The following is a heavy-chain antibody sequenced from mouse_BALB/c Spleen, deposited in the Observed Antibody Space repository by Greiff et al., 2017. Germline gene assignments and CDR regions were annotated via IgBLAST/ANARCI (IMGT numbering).Heavy chain of an antibody. CDR3: ERESRGQYYGYDAMDY. D-gene: IGHD1-2*01. J-gene: IGHJ4*01. CDR1: GFTFSSYG. Sequence: EVQRVESGGGLVQPGGSLKLSCAASGFTFSSYGMPWVRQTPDKRLELVATINSNGGSTYYPDSVKGRFTFSRDNAKNTLYLQMSSLKSEDTAMYYCERESRGQYYGYDAMDYWGQGTSVTVSS. CDR2: INSNGGST. V-gene: IGHV5-6-3*01.